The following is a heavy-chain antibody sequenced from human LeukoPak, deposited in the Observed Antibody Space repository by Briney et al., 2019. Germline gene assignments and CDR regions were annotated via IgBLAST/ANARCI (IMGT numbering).Heavy chain of an antibody. D-gene: IGHD3-9*01. CDR2: INPSGGST. V-gene: IGHV1-46*01. J-gene: IGHJ4*02. CDR1: GYTFTSSY. CDR3: ARGNYDILTGYLYYFDY. Sequence: GASVKVSCKASGYTFTSSYMHWVRQAPGQGLEWMGIINPSGGSTSYAQKFQGRVTMTRDTSTSTVYMELSSLRSEDTAVYYCARGNYDILTGYLYYFDYWGQGTLVTVSS.